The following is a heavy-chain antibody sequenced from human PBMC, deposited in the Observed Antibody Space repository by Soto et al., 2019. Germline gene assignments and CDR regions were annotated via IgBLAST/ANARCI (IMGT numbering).Heavy chain of an antibody. D-gene: IGHD6-6*01. V-gene: IGHV3-33*01. J-gene: IGHJ4*02. Sequence: QVQLVESGGGVVQPGRSLRLSCAASGFTFSSYGMHWVRQAPGKGLEWVAVIWYDGSNKYYADSVKGRFTISRDNSKNTLYLQMNSLRAEDTAVYYCARDDIAARRFDYWGQGTLVTVSS. CDR1: GFTFSSYG. CDR3: ARDDIAARRFDY. CDR2: IWYDGSNK.